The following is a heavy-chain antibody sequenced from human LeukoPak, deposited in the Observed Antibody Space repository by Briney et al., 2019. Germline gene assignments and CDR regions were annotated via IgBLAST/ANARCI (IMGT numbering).Heavy chain of an antibody. D-gene: IGHD2-2*01. CDR2: IIPILGMA. CDR1: GGTFSSYA. J-gene: IGHJ6*02. V-gene: IGHV1-69*04. Sequence: SVKVSCKASGGTFSSYAISWVRQAPGQGLEWMGRIIPILGMANYAQKFQGRVTITADKSTSTAYMELSSLRSEDTAVYYCAREEYCSSTSCLTLYYYYYGMDVWGQGTTVTVSS. CDR3: AREEYCSSTSCLTLYYYYYGMDV.